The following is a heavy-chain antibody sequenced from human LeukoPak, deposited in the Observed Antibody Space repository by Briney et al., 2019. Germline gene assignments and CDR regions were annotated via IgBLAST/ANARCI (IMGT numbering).Heavy chain of an antibody. D-gene: IGHD7-27*01. Sequence: GGSLRLSCAASGFTFSSYSMNWVRQAPGKGLEWVSYISSSSSTIYYADSVKGRFTISRDNAKNSLYLQMNSLRAEDTAVYYCASRANWGSRGNWFDPWGQGTLVTVSS. J-gene: IGHJ5*02. V-gene: IGHV3-48*04. CDR3: ASRANWGSRGNWFDP. CDR1: GFTFSSYS. CDR2: ISSSSSTI.